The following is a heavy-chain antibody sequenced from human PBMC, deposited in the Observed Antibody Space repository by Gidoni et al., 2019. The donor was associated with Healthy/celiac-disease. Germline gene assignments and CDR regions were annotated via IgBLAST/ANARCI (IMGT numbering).Heavy chain of an antibody. Sequence: EVQLLESGGGLVQPGGSLRLSCAAYGFTFRSYAVSWVRQAPGKGLEWVSAISGSGGSTYYADSGKGRFTISRDNSKNTLYLQMNSLRAEDTAVYYCAKDPTYDYVWGSYLYWGQGTLVTVSS. D-gene: IGHD3-16*02. J-gene: IGHJ4*02. CDR3: AKDPTYDYVWGSYLY. CDR2: ISGSGGST. CDR1: GFTFRSYA. V-gene: IGHV3-23*01.